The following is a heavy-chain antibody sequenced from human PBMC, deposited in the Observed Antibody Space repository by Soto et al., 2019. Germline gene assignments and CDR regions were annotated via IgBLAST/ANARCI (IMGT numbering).Heavy chain of an antibody. CDR3: SRDAYDDDSSGPDDY. Sequence: QVQLVESGGGVVQPGRSLRLSCAASGFTFSSYAMHWVRQAPGKGLEWVAVISYDGSNKYYADSVKGRFTVSRDHSKDTLYLQMNSLNTEDTAVYYGSRDAYDDDSSGPDDYWGQGTLVTVSS. V-gene: IGHV3-30-3*01. J-gene: IGHJ4*02. CDR1: GFTFSSYA. CDR2: ISYDGSNK. D-gene: IGHD3-22*01.